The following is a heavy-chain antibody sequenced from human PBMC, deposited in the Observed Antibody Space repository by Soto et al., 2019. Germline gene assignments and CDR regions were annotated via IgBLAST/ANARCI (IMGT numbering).Heavy chain of an antibody. V-gene: IGHV4-38-2*01. Sequence: SETLSLTCDVSGYSISSGYYWAWVRQPPGKGMEWIGSINHRGNSYYNPSLKSRVTISVDTSKNQGSLKVSSVTAADTAVYYCVRSGDDYGSYIDYWGRGTLVTVSS. CDR1: GYSISSGYY. D-gene: IGHD4-17*01. CDR3: VRSGDDYGSYIDY. CDR2: INHRGNS. J-gene: IGHJ4*02.